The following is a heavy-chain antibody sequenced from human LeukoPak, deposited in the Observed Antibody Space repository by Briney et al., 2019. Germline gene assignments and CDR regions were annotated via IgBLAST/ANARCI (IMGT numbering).Heavy chain of an antibody. V-gene: IGHV1-2*02. CDR3: SLSIAVAPYYYYYMDV. CDR2: INPNSGGT. D-gene: IGHD6-19*01. Sequence: ASVKVSCKASGYTFTGYYMHWVRQAPGQGLEWRVWINPNSGGTNYAQKFQGRVTMTRDTSISTAYMELSRLRSDDTAVYYCSLSIAVAPYYYYYMDVWGKGTTVTVSS. J-gene: IGHJ6*03. CDR1: GYTFTGYY.